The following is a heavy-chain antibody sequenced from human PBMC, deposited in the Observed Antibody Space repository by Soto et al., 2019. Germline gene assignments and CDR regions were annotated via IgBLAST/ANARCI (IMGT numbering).Heavy chain of an antibody. CDR3: AREGPPIRAHNPPEYFQH. CDR2: IYYTGGT. Sequence: QLQLQESGPGLVKPSETLSLTCTVSGHSISTRSNYWAWIRQPPGKGLEWIGSIYYTGGTYYNPSLKSRVTLFLDTSKNQFSLNLSSVTAADTAVYYCAREGPPIRAHNPPEYFQHWGQGTPVTVSS. CDR1: GHSISTRSNY. J-gene: IGHJ1*01. V-gene: IGHV4-39*02.